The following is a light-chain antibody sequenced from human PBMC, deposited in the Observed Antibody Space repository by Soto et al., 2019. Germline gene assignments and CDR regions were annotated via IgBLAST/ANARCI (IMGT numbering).Light chain of an antibody. Sequence: DIQMTQSPSTLSASVGDRVTITCRASQSISSWLAWYQQKPGKAPKLLIYEASSLESGVPSRFSGSGSGTEVPLTISSLQPDDFATSYCQQYNTYSRTFGQGTEVEIK. CDR1: QSISSW. V-gene: IGKV1-5*03. CDR2: EAS. J-gene: IGKJ1*01. CDR3: QQYNTYSRT.